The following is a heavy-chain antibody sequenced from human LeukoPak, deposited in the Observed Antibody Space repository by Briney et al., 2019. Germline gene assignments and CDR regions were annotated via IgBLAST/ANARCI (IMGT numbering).Heavy chain of an antibody. CDR2: IYYSGST. CDR3: ARLSPPGYKDYFDY. J-gene: IGHJ4*02. CDR1: GGSISSYY. Sequence: KASETLSLTCTVSGGSISSYYWSWIRQPPGKGLEWIGYIYYSGSTNYNPSLKSRVTISVDTSKNQFFLKLSSVTAADTAVYYCARLSPPGYKDYFDYWGQGTLVTVSS. V-gene: IGHV4-59*08. D-gene: IGHD1-1*01.